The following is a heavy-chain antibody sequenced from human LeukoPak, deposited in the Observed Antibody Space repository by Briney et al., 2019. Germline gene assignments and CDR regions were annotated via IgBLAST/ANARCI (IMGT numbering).Heavy chain of an antibody. CDR3: ARARYCSSTSCRYFDY. CDR2: IGTAGDT. CDR1: GFTFSSYD. V-gene: IGHV3-13*01. D-gene: IGHD2-2*01. Sequence: GGSLRLSCAASGFTFSSYDVRWVRQATGKGLEWVSAIGTAGDTYYPGSVKGRFTISRENAKNSLYLQMNSLRAGDTAVYYCARARYCSSTSCRYFDYWGQGTLVTVSS. J-gene: IGHJ4*02.